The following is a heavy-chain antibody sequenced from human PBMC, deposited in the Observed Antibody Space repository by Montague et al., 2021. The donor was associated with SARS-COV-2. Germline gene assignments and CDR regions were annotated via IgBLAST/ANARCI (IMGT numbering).Heavy chain of an antibody. CDR3: ARKGSGRSDLAY. CDR2: IFYTGGT. V-gene: IGHV4-4*02. CDR1: GDSISTGNY. Sequence: SETLSLTCTVSGDSISTGNYWTCVSLHPAKGLVGFVEIFYTGGTTYKPSLKSRVSMLFEKSWNQLPLRLLTVTAADTAFYYCARKGSGRSDLAYWGQGTLVTISS. J-gene: IGHJ4*02. D-gene: IGHD3-3*01.